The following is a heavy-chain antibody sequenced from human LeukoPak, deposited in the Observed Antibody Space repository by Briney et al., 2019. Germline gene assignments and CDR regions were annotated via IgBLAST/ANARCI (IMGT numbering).Heavy chain of an antibody. CDR3: ARGHVGSLHAYYYGMDV. J-gene: IGHJ6*02. D-gene: IGHD3-16*01. CDR2: ISYDGSNK. CDR1: GFTFSSYA. V-gene: IGHV3-30*04. Sequence: PGRSLRLSCAASGFTFSSYAMHWVRQAPGKGLEWVAVISYDGSNKYYADSVKGRFTISRDNSKNTLYLQMNSLRAEDTAVYYCARGHVGSLHAYYYGMDVWGQGTTVTVSS.